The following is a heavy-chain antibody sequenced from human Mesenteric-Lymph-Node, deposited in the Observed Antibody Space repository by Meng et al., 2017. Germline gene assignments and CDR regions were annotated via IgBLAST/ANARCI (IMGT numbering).Heavy chain of an antibody. J-gene: IGHJ4*02. D-gene: IGHD3/OR15-3a*01. CDR3: ASGLVITHNNFDY. CDR2: IIPILGIA. CDR1: GGTFSSYT. V-gene: IGHV1-69*02. Sequence: SVKVSCKASGGTFSSYTISWVRQAPGQGLEWRGRIIPILGIANYAQKFQGRVTITADKSTSTAYMELSSLRSEDTAVYYCASGLVITHNNFDYWGQGTLVTVSS.